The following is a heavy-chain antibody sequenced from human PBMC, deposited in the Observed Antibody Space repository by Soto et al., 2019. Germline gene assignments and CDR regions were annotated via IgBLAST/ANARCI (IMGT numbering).Heavy chain of an antibody. J-gene: IGHJ4*02. D-gene: IGHD2-15*01. CDR1: GFTFSSYW. Sequence: EVQLVESGGGLVQPGGSLRLSCAASGFTFSSYWMHWVRQAPGKGLVWVSRIHSDGSSTSYADSVKGRFTISRDNAKNTMYLQMNSLRAEDTAVYYCAREACSGGSCFYFGPAYWGQGTLVTVSS. CDR3: AREACSGGSCFYFGPAY. V-gene: IGHV3-74*01. CDR2: IHSDGSST.